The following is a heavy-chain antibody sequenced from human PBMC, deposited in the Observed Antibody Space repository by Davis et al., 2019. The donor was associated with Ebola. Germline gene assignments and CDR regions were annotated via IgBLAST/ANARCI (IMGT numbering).Heavy chain of an antibody. Sequence: ASVKVSCKASGYTFTSYDINWVRQATGQGLEWMGWMNPNSGNTGYAQKFQGRVTMTRNTSISTAYMELSSLRSDDTAVYYCARLYCSTTTCYESDYWGQGTLVTVSS. J-gene: IGHJ4*02. CDR1: GYTFTSYD. CDR3: ARLYCSTTTCYESDY. V-gene: IGHV1-8*01. D-gene: IGHD2-2*01. CDR2: MNPNSGNT.